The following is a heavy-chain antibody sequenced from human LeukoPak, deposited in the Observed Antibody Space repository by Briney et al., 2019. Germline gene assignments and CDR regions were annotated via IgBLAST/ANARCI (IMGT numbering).Heavy chain of an antibody. CDR3: TRLASRRDPDKTSGQAYFDK. J-gene: IGHJ4*02. V-gene: IGHV5-51*01. CDR1: GYSFTSYW. CDR2: VYPGDSDP. D-gene: IGHD2-15*01. Sequence: GESLKISCKGSGYSFTSYWIAWVRQMPGKSLEWMGIVYPGDSDPRYSPSFQGQVTISADKSISTAYLQWSSLQASDTAMYYCTRLASRRDPDKTSGQAYFDKCGQGTLVTVSS.